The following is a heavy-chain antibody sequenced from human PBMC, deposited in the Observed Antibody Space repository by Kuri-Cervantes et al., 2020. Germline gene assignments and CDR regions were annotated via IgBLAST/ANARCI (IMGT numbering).Heavy chain of an antibody. V-gene: IGHV4-39*07. Sequence: LRLSCTVSGDSISSNSYHWSWIRQPPGKGLEWIGEINHSGSTNYNPSLKSRVTISVDTSKNQFSLKLSSVTAADTAVYYCARGFGRSGYSSSWYGPRNWFDPWGQGTLVTVSS. CDR1: GDSISSNSYH. CDR2: INHSGST. CDR3: ARGFGRSGYSSSWYGPRNWFDP. J-gene: IGHJ5*02. D-gene: IGHD6-13*01.